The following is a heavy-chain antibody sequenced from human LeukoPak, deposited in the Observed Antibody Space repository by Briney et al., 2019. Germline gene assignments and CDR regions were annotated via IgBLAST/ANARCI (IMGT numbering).Heavy chain of an antibody. CDR1: GFTFSSYA. Sequence: GGSLRLSCVVSGFTFSSYAMSWVRQPPGQGLAWVSAISGGGGGTYYADAVKGRFTISRDNSKNTLYLQMSSRRAEGTAVYYCATHDSTKGLDYWGQGTQVTVSS. J-gene: IGHJ4*02. D-gene: IGHD2-15*01. V-gene: IGHV3-23*01. CDR3: ATHDSTKGLDY. CDR2: ISGGGGGT.